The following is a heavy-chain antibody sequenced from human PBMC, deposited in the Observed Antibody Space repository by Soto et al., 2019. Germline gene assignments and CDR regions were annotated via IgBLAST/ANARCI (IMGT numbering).Heavy chain of an antibody. D-gene: IGHD3-22*01. CDR1: GGPFSSTS. CDR3: AEGGGGYDT. Sequence: WASGQVSCKSSGGPFSSTSINWGRQAPGQGLEWMGGIIPMFGTTNYAQKLQGRVTLTADESTSTAYMEMTDLRSEDTAVYYCAEGGGGYDTSGQGRLVNVSS. J-gene: IGHJ5*02. CDR2: IIPMFGTT. V-gene: IGHV1-69*01.